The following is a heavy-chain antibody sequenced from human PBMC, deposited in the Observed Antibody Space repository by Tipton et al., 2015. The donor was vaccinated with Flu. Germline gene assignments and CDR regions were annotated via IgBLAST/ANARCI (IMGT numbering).Heavy chain of an antibody. CDR1: GFTVNSNY. Sequence: SLRLSCAASGFTVNSNYMTWVRQAPGKGLEWVSVIYSDGTTYYADSVKGRFTISRDISKNTLNLQMNSLRVEDTAVYYCAREGGYDFWSGYYPYAMDVWGQGTTVTVSS. CDR3: AREGGYDFWSGYYPYAMDV. J-gene: IGHJ6*02. CDR2: IYSDGTT. D-gene: IGHD3-3*01. V-gene: IGHV3-53*01.